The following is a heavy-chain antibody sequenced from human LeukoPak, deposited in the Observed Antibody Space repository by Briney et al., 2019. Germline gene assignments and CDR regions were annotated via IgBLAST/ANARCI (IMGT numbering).Heavy chain of an antibody. V-gene: IGHV4-31*03. Sequence: PSETLSLTCTVSGGSISSGGYYWSWIRQHPGKGLEWIGYIYYSGSTYYNPSLKSRVTISVDTSKNQCSLELSSVTAADTAVYYCARERITFGGVIVANYYYYYMDVWGKGTTVTVSS. CDR2: IYYSGST. J-gene: IGHJ6*03. CDR3: ARERITFGGVIVANYYYYYMDV. D-gene: IGHD3-16*02. CDR1: GGSISSGGYY.